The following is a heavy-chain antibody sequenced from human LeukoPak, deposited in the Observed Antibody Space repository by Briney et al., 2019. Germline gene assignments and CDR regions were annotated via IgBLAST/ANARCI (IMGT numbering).Heavy chain of an antibody. Sequence: SETLSLTCTVSGGSISSHYWSWIWQPPGKGLEWIGYIYYSGSTNYNPSLKSRVTISVDTSKNQFSLKLSSVTAADTAVYYCARLGYDSSGYYYVGLVDYWGQGTLVTVSS. CDR2: IYYSGST. CDR3: ARLGYDSSGYYYVGLVDY. D-gene: IGHD3-22*01. CDR1: GGSISSHY. J-gene: IGHJ4*02. V-gene: IGHV4-59*11.